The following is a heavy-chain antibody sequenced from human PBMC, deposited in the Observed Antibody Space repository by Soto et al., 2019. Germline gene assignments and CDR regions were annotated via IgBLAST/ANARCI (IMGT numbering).Heavy chain of an antibody. CDR2: ISYDGSNK. D-gene: IGHD6-19*01. Sequence: QVPLVESGGGVVQPGRSLRLSCAASGFTFSSYGMHWVRQAPGKGLEWVAVISYDGSNKYYADSVKGRFTISRDNSKSTLYLQMNSLRAEDTAVYYCAKDTIAVAPTFDYWGQGTLVTVSS. V-gene: IGHV3-30*18. CDR1: GFTFSSYG. CDR3: AKDTIAVAPTFDY. J-gene: IGHJ4*02.